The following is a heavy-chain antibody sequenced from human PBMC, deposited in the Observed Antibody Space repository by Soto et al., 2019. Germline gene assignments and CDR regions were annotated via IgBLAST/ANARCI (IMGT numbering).Heavy chain of an antibody. CDR1: GCTFSSYA. V-gene: IGHV1-69*12. D-gene: IGHD5-18*01. CDR3: ARGSSGYSYGYHVY. J-gene: IGHJ4*02. Sequence: QVQLVQSGAEVKKPGSSVKVSCKASGCTFSSYAISWVRQAPGQGLEWTGGIIPIFGTANYAQKFQGRVTITADESTSTAYMELSSLRSEDTAVYYCARGSSGYSYGYHVYWGQGTLVTVSS. CDR2: IIPIFGTA.